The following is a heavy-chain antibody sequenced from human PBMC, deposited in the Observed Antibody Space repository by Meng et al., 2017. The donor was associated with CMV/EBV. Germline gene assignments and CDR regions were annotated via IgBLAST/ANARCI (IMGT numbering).Heavy chain of an antibody. J-gene: IGHJ2*01. V-gene: IGHV4-4*07. Sequence: GSGPGLVKPSVTLSPTCTVSGGSISSYYWGWIRQPAGKGLEWIGRIYTSGSTNYNPSLKSRVTMSVDTSKNQFSLKLSSVTAADTAVYYCAKSSEQNWNYGGWYFDLWGRGTLVTVSS. D-gene: IGHD1-7*01. CDR2: IYTSGST. CDR3: AKSSEQNWNYGGWYFDL. CDR1: GGSISSYY.